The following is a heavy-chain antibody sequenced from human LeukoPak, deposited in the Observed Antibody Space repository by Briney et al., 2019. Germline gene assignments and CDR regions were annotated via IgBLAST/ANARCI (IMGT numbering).Heavy chain of an antibody. Sequence: PGGSLRLSCAASGFPFSSYGIHWVRQAPGKGLEWVAFIRYDGSNKYYADSVKGRFTISRGNSKNTLYLQMNSLRAEDTAVYYCAKVGVIRYFDWDCYLDYWGQGTLVTVSS. CDR2: IRYDGSNK. CDR1: GFPFSSYG. CDR3: AKVGVIRYFDWDCYLDY. J-gene: IGHJ4*02. D-gene: IGHD3-9*01. V-gene: IGHV3-30*02.